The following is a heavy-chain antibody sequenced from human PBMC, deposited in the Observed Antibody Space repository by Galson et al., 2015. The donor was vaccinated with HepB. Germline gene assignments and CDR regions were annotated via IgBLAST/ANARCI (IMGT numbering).Heavy chain of an antibody. J-gene: IGHJ5*02. Sequence: SVKVSCKASGGTFSSYAISWVRQAPGQGLEWMGGIIPIFGTANYAQKFQGRVTITADESTSTAYMELSSLRSEDTAVYYCAREGSRGSCSSTSCYTLGWFDPWGQGTLVTVSS. CDR2: IIPIFGTA. V-gene: IGHV1-69*13. CDR1: GGTFSSYA. CDR3: AREGSRGSCSSTSCYTLGWFDP. D-gene: IGHD2-2*02.